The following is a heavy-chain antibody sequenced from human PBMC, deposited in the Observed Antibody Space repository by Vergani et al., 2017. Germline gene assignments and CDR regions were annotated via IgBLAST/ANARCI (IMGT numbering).Heavy chain of an antibody. CDR1: GYTFTRYD. CDR3: ARAYCSSTSCSGFDP. CDR2: MNPNSGNT. V-gene: IGHV1-8*01. Sequence: QVQLVQSGAEVKKPGASVKVSCKASGYTFTRYDINWVRQATGQGLERLGWMNPNSGNTGYAQKFQGRVTMTRNTSISTAYMVRSSLRAEDTAVYYCARAYCSSTSCSGFDPWGQGTLVTVSS. J-gene: IGHJ5*02. D-gene: IGHD2-2*01.